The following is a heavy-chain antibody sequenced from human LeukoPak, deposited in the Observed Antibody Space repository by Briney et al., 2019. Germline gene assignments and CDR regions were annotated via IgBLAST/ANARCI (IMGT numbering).Heavy chain of an antibody. J-gene: IGHJ5*02. D-gene: IGHD3-22*01. CDR2: IYTSGST. V-gene: IGHV4-4*07. CDR1: GGSISSYY. Sequence: SETLSLTCTVSGGSISSYYWSWIRQPAGKGLEWIGRIYTSGSTNYNPSLKSRVTMSVDTSKNQFSLKLSSVTAADTAVYYCARHQGWGYDSSGSWFDPWGQGTLVTVSS. CDR3: ARHQGWGYDSSGSWFDP.